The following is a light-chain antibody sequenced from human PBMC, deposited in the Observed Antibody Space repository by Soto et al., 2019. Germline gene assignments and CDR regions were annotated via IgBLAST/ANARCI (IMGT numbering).Light chain of an antibody. V-gene: IGKV3-15*01. Sequence: IVVKLSPAALSVQTGERPTLSCRASQSVSRNLAWYQQQPGQAHRLLIYGASTRATGIPARFSGSGSGTEFTLTISSLQSEDFAVYYCQQGGPFGQRTKAAIK. CDR2: GAS. J-gene: IGKJ1*01. CDR3: QQGGP. CDR1: QSVSRN.